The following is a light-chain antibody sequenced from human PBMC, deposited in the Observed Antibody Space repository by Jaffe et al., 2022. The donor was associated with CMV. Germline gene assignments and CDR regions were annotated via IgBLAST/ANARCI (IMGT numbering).Light chain of an antibody. J-gene: IGLJ3*02. CDR2: GKN. CDR3: NSRDSSVNLLGV. V-gene: IGLV3-19*01. CDR1: SLRSNY. Sequence: SSELTQDPAVSVALGQTVRITCQGDSLRSNYASWYQQKPGQAPIFVIYGKNNRPSGIPDRFSGSSSGNTAFLTISGAQAEDEADYYCNSRDSSVNLLGVFGGGTKLTVL.